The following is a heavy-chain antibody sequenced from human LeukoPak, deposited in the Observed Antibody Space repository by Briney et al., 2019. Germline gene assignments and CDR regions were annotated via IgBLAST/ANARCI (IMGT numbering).Heavy chain of an antibody. D-gene: IGHD4-17*01. V-gene: IGHV3-20*04. CDR1: GFTFDDYG. J-gene: IGHJ4*02. Sequence: GGSLILSCPASGFTFDDYGMSWVRHVPGKGLEWVSNINWNGGSTGYAESVKGRFTISRDNAKNSLYLQMNSLRAEDTALYYCARDRTTGDYPYYFEYWGQGTLVSVSS. CDR3: ARDRTTGDYPYYFEY. CDR2: INWNGGST.